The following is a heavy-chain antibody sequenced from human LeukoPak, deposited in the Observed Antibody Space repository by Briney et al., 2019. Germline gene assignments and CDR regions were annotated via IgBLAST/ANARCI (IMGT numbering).Heavy chain of an antibody. D-gene: IGHD3-10*01. CDR2: TYYSGST. CDR3: ARHYGP. Sequence: SETLSLTCTVSGGSISSYYWSWIRQPPGKGLEWIGYTYYSGSTNYNPSLRSRVTISVDTSKNQFSLKLNSVTATDTAVYYCARHYGPWGQGTLVTVSS. CDR1: GGSISSYY. V-gene: IGHV4-59*08. J-gene: IGHJ4*02.